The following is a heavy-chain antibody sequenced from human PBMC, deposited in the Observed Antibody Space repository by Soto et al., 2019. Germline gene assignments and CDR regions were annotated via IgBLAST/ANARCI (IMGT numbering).Heavy chain of an antibody. J-gene: IGHJ5*02. CDR3: ANVVPAAIGPGGWFDP. D-gene: IGHD2-2*02. CDR1: GYTFTSYG. Sequence: QVQLVQSGAEVKKPGASVKVSCKASGYTFTSYGISWVRQAPGQGLEWMGWISAYNGNTNYAQKLQGRVTMTTDTSTSTAYMELRGLRSDDTAVYYCANVVPAAIGPGGWFDPWGQGTLVTVSS. CDR2: ISAYNGNT. V-gene: IGHV1-18*01.